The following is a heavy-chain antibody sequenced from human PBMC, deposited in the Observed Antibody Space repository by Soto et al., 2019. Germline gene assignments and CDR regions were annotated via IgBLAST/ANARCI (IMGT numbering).Heavy chain of an antibody. Sequence: PSETLSLTCTVSGASISSSSFYWGWIRQPPGKGLESIANIYYDGSTYYNPSLKSRVTISVDTSKNQFSLKLSSVTAADTAVYYCARSVDPWGQGTLVTVSS. CDR3: ARSVDP. CDR1: GASISSSSFY. CDR2: IYYDGST. V-gene: IGHV4-39*07. J-gene: IGHJ5*02.